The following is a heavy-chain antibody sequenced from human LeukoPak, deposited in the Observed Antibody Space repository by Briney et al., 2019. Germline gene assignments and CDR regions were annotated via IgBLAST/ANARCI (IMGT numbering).Heavy chain of an antibody. D-gene: IGHD3-22*01. CDR1: GFTFSSYA. Sequence: PGGSLRLSCAASGFTFSSYAMIGVRQAPGKGLEWVSGISGSGGSTYYADSVKGRFTISRDNSKNTLYLQMNSLRAEDTAVYYCAKDSYYYDSSSYYYYWGQGTRVTVSS. CDR2: ISGSGGST. J-gene: IGHJ4*02. V-gene: IGHV3-23*01. CDR3: AKDSYYYDSSSYYYY.